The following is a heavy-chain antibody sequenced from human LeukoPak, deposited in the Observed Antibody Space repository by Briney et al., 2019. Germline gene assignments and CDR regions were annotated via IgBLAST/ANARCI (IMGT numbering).Heavy chain of an antibody. V-gene: IGHV4-34*01. CDR3: ARRVDSSGYYRYYYFDY. D-gene: IGHD3-22*01. J-gene: IGHJ4*02. CDR1: GGSFSGYY. Sequence: SETLSLTCAVYGGSFSGYYWSWIRQPPGKGLEWIGEINHSGSTNYNPSLKSRVTISVDTSKNQFSLKLSSVTAADTAVYYCARRVDSSGYYRYYYFDYWGQGTLVTVSS. CDR2: INHSGST.